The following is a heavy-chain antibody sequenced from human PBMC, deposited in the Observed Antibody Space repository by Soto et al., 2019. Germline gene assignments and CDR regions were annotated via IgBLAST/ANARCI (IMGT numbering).Heavy chain of an antibody. CDR3: ARVGGSGYDSGLYDY. V-gene: IGHV3-21*01. J-gene: IGHJ4*02. Sequence: EVQLVESGGGLVKPGGSLRLSCAASRFTFSSYSMNWVRQAPGKGLEWVSSISSSSSYIYYADSVKGRFTISRDNAKNSLYLQMNSLRAEDTAVYYCARVGGSGYDSGLYDYWGQGTLVTVSS. CDR1: RFTFSSYS. CDR2: ISSSSSYI. D-gene: IGHD5-12*01.